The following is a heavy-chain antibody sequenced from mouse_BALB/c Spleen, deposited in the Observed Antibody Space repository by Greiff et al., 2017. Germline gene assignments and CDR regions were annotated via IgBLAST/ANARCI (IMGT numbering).Heavy chain of an antibody. CDR2: INSNGGST. J-gene: IGHJ2*01. Sequence: EVKLQESGGGLVQPGGSLKLSCAASGFTFSSYGMSWVRQTPDKRLELVATINSNGGSTYYPDSVKGRFTISRDNAKNTLYLQMSSLKSEDTAMYYCARDYYRYDYFDDWGQGTTLTVSS. V-gene: IGHV5-6-3*01. D-gene: IGHD2-14*01. CDR1: GFTFSSYG. CDR3: ARDYYRYDYFDD.